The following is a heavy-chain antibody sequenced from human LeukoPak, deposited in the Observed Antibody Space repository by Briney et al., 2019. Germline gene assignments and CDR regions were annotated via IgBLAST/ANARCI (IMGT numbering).Heavy chain of an antibody. D-gene: IGHD5-18*01. CDR1: GGSFSGYY. J-gene: IGHJ6*03. Sequence: KPSETLSLTCAVYGGSFSGYYWSWIRQPPGKGLGWIGEINHSGSTNYNPSLKSRVTISVDTSKNQFFLKLSSVTAADTAVYYCARGGLRGGYSYGYDYYYYMDVWGQGTMVTVSS. CDR3: ARGGLRGGYSYGYDYYYYMDV. CDR2: INHSGST. V-gene: IGHV4-34*01.